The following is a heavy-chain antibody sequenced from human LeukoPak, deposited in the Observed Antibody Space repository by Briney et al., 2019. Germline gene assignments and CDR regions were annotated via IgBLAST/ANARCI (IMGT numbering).Heavy chain of an antibody. CDR3: ARGGVGIVVVPAAMSTTVTTRLDYYFDY. V-gene: IGHV4-39*07. CDR2: IYYSGST. J-gene: IGHJ4*02. Sequence: SETLSLTCTVSGGSISSSSYYWGWIRQPPGKGLEWIGSIYYSGSTYYNPSLKSRVTISVDTSKNQFSLKLSSVTAADTAVYYCARGGVGIVVVPAAMSTTVTTRLDYYFDYWGQGTLVTVSS. CDR1: GGSISSSSYY. D-gene: IGHD2-2*01.